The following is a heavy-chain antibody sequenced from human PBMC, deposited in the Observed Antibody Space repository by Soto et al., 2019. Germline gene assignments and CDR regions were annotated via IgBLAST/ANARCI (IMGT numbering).Heavy chain of an antibody. D-gene: IGHD6-13*01. V-gene: IGHV3-33*01. CDR2: IRYDGSNK. Sequence: QVQLVESGGGVVQPGRSLRLSCAAAGFTFSSYGMHWVRQAPGKGVEWVAVIRYDGSNKDYADSVKGRFTISRDNSKNTLNLQMNSLRAEDTAVYYCARDIAAAGTSYYYNGMDVWGQGTTVTVSS. CDR3: ARDIAAAGTSYYYNGMDV. CDR1: GFTFSSYG. J-gene: IGHJ6*02.